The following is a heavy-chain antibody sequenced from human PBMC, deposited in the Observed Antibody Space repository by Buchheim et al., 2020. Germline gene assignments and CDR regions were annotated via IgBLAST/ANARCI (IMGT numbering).Heavy chain of an antibody. D-gene: IGHD5-24*01. J-gene: IGHJ6*02. CDR3: ARGRLRWLQLRYFYYGMDV. V-gene: IGHV4-4*02. Sequence: QVQLQESGPGLVKPSGTLSLTCAVSGGSISSSNWWSWVRQSPGKGLEWIGEIYHSGSTNYNPSLKRRVTISVDKSNNHFSLKLSSVTAADTAVYYCARGRLRWLQLRYFYYGMDVWGQGTT. CDR2: IYHSGST. CDR1: GGSISSSNW.